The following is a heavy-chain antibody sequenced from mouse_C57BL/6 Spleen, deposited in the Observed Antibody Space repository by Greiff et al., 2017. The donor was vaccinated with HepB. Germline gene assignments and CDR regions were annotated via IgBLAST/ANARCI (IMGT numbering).Heavy chain of an antibody. J-gene: IGHJ3*01. V-gene: IGHV1-61*01. CDR3: ARSTMVTRIWFAY. D-gene: IGHD2-2*01. CDR1: GYTFTSYW. CDR2: IYPSDSET. Sequence: QVQLQQPGAELVRPGSSVKLSCKASGYTFTSYWMDWVKQRPGQGLEWIGNIYPSDSETHYNQKFKDKATLTVDKSSSTAYMQLSSLTSEDSAVYYWARSTMVTRIWFAYWGQGTLVTVSA.